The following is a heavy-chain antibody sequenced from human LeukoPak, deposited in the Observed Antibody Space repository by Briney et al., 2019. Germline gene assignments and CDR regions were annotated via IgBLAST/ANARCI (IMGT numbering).Heavy chain of an antibody. CDR2: INWNGGST. Sequence: GGSLRLSCAASGFTFDDYGMSWVRQAPGKGLEWVSGINWNGGSTSYADSVKGRFTISRDNAKNTLYLQMNSLRAEDTAVYYCARGGGYSYGSFDYWGQGTLVTVSS. CDR3: ARGGGYSYGSFDY. D-gene: IGHD5-18*01. CDR1: GFTFDDYG. J-gene: IGHJ4*02. V-gene: IGHV3-20*04.